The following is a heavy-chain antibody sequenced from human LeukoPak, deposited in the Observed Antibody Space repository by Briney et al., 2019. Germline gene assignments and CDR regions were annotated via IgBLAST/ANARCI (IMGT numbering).Heavy chain of an antibody. CDR3: AKDVCTSPRCLLYFDS. CDR1: GFTFSRSW. Sequence: GGSLRLSCAASGFTFSRSWMSWVRQAPGKGLEWVANIKEDGSQRNYVDSVKGRFTISRDNAMNSVFLQMISLRAEDTAVYSCAKDVCTSPRCLLYFDSWGQGTLVTVSS. CDR2: IKEDGSQR. D-gene: IGHD2-8*01. V-gene: IGHV3-7*03. J-gene: IGHJ4*02.